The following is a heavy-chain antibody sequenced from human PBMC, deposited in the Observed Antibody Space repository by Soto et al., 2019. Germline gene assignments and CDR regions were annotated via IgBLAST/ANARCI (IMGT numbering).Heavy chain of an antibody. CDR1: GFSLSTSGVG. V-gene: IGHV2-5*02. CDR2: IYWDDDK. CDR3: AHRGYYYDSIGYYYSAEYFQH. J-gene: IGHJ1*01. D-gene: IGHD3-22*01. Sequence: SGPTLVNPTQTLTLTCTFSGFSLSTSGVGVGWIRQPPGKALEWLALIYWDDDKRYSPSLKSRLTITKDTSKNQVVLTMTNMDPVDTATYYCAHRGYYYDSIGYYYSAEYFQHWGQGTLVTVSS.